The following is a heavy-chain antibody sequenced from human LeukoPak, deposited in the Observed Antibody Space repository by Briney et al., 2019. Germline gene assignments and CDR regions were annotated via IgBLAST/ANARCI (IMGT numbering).Heavy chain of an antibody. D-gene: IGHD3-9*01. CDR2: IYYSGST. V-gene: IGHV4-59*01. CDR1: GGSISSYY. CDR3: ARGGDILTGYYPRLVFDY. Sequence: SETLSLTCTVSGGSISSYYWSWNRQPPGKGLEWIGYIYYSGSTNYNPSLKSRVTISVDTSKNQFSLKLSSVTAADTAVYYCARGGDILTGYYPRLVFDYWGQGTLVTVSS. J-gene: IGHJ4*02.